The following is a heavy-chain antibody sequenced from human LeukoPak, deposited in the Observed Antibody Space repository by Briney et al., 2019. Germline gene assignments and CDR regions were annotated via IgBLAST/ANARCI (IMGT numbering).Heavy chain of an antibody. D-gene: IGHD6-13*01. Sequence: GASVKVSCKASGYTFTSYGISWVRQAPGQGLEWMGWISAYNGNTNYAQKLQGRVTMTTDTSASTAYMELRSLRSDDTAVYYCARDRGASYSSSWYLVWPDYYYYYGMDVWGQGTTVTVSS. V-gene: IGHV1-18*01. CDR3: ARDRGASYSSSWYLVWPDYYYYYGMDV. CDR1: GYTFTSYG. J-gene: IGHJ6*02. CDR2: ISAYNGNT.